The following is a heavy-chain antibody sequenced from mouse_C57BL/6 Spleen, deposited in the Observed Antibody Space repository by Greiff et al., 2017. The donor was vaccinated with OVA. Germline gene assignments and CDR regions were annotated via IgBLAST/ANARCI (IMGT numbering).Heavy chain of an antibody. J-gene: IGHJ2*01. CDR1: GYAFSSSW. D-gene: IGHD1-1*01. Sequence: QVQLQQSGPELVKPGASVKISCKASGYAFSSSWMNWVKQRPGKGLEWIGRIYPGDGDTNYNGKFKGKATLTADKSSSTAYMQLSSLTSEDSAVYFCARDLSYYGSTPDYWGQGTTLTVSS. CDR3: ARDLSYYGSTPDY. CDR2: IYPGDGDT. V-gene: IGHV1-82*01.